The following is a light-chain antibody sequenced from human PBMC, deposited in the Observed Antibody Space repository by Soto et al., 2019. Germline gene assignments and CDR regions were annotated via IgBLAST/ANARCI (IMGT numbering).Light chain of an antibody. V-gene: IGLV2-14*01. Sequence: QSVLSQPASVSGSPGQSITISCTGTSSDVGGSEYVSWYQHQPGKAPKLIIYDVTKRPPGVSNRFSGSKSGNTASLTISGIQAEDEGDYYCGSITRSSTSVFGTGTKVTVL. CDR3: GSITRSSTSV. J-gene: IGLJ1*01. CDR2: DVT. CDR1: SSDVGGSEY.